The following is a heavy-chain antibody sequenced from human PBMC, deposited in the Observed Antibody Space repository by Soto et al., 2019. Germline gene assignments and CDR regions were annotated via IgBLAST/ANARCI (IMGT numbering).Heavy chain of an antibody. Sequence: GGSLRLSCAASGFTFSSYAMSWVRQAPGKGLEWVSAISGSGGSTYYADSVKGRFTISRDKSKNTLYLQMNSLRAEDTAVYSCAKVNPIFYSVIPRDNWFDPWGQGTLVTVSS. D-gene: IGHD3-9*01. J-gene: IGHJ5*02. CDR2: ISGSGGST. CDR3: AKVNPIFYSVIPRDNWFDP. CDR1: GFTFSSYA. V-gene: IGHV3-23*01.